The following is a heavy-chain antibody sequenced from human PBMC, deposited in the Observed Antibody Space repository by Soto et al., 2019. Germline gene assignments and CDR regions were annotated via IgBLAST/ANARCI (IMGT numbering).Heavy chain of an antibody. J-gene: IGHJ6*02. CDR1: GGTFSSYA. V-gene: IGHV1-69*06. D-gene: IGHD3-10*01. Sequence: QLQLVQSGAEVKKPGSSVKVSCKASGGTFSSYAISWVRQAPGQGLEWLGVIIPLFGTTTYAQKLQGRVTITADKSTSTAYMELSSLTSEDTAVYYCTRDVTNIGVLYYYAMDVWGQGTTVTVSS. CDR3: TRDVTNIGVLYYYAMDV. CDR2: IIPLFGTT.